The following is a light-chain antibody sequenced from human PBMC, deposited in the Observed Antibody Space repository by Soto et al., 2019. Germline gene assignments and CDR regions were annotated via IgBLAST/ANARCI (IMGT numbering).Light chain of an antibody. CDR3: QSYDRTLSGSYV. CDR1: NSNIGAGFD. V-gene: IGLV1-40*01. Sequence: QSVLTQPPSVSGAPGQTVTISCTGSNSNIGAGFDVHWFQQPPGTAPTLLIYRNTNRPSGVPDRFSGSKSGTSASLAITGLQAEDEADYYCQSYDRTLSGSYVFGSGTKVTVL. CDR2: RNT. J-gene: IGLJ1*01.